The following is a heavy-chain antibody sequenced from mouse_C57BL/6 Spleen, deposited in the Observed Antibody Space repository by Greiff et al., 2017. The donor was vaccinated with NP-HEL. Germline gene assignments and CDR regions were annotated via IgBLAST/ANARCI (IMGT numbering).Heavy chain of an antibody. V-gene: IGHV1-15*01. D-gene: IGHD1-1*01. Sequence: VQLQQSGAELVRPGASVTLSCKASGYTFTDYEMHWVKQTPVHGLEWIGAIDPETGGTAYNQKFKGKAILTADKSSSTAYMELRSLTSEDSAVYYCTRDKYSYYYGSSPYAMDYWGQGTSVTVSS. CDR2: IDPETGGT. CDR1: GYTFTDYE. J-gene: IGHJ4*01. CDR3: TRDKYSYYYGSSPYAMDY.